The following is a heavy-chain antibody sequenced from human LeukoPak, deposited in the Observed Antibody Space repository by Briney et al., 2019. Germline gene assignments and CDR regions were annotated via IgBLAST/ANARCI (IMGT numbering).Heavy chain of an antibody. CDR2: ISYDGSNK. J-gene: IGHJ4*02. Sequence: GRSLRLSCAASGFTFSSYGMHWVRQAPGKGLEWVAVISYDGSNKYYADSVKGRVTISRDNSKNTLYLQMNSLRAEDTAVYYCAKDRADIVATYFDYWGQGTLATVSS. D-gene: IGHD5-12*01. V-gene: IGHV3-30*18. CDR1: GFTFSSYG. CDR3: AKDRADIVATYFDY.